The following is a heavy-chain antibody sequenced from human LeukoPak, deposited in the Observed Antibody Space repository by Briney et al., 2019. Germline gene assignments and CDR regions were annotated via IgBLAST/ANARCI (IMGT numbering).Heavy chain of an antibody. J-gene: IGHJ2*01. CDR1: GYSISSGYY. CDR3: ARDWDDYGVNWYFDL. D-gene: IGHD4-17*01. Sequence: SETLSLTCTVSGYSISSGYYWGWIRQPPGKGLEWIGSIYHSGSTYYNPSLKSRVTISVDTSKNQFSLKLSSVTAADTAVYYCARDWDDYGVNWYFDLWGRGTLVTVSS. V-gene: IGHV4-38-2*02. CDR2: IYHSGST.